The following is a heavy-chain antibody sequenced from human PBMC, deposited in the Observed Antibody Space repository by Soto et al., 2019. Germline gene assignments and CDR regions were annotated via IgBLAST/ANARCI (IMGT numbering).Heavy chain of an antibody. D-gene: IGHD2-2*01. CDR1: GYSLSTYW. V-gene: IGHV5-51*01. CDR3: ARTRTLSLGFYYDGMDV. CDR2: IYPGASDT. Sequence: PGASLKISCKGSGYSLSTYWVGWVRQMTGRGLEWMGIIYPGASDTRYSPSFEGQVTISADKSMRTAYLQWCSLKASDSAIYYCARTRTLSLGFYYDGMDVWGQGTTVTVSS. J-gene: IGHJ6*02.